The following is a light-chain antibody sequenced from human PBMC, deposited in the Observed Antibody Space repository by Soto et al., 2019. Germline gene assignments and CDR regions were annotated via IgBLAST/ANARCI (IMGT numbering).Light chain of an antibody. CDR1: QSVSSSY. J-gene: IGKJ4*01. V-gene: IGKV3-20*01. CDR2: GAS. Sequence: EIVLTQSPVTLSLSPGEVATLSCRASQSVSSSYLAWYQQKPGQPPRLLIYGASSRATGIPDRFSGSGSGTDFAGAVSGLEPEDFAVNFCQHYYSSHSTVAGGTKGDI. CDR3: QHYYSSHST.